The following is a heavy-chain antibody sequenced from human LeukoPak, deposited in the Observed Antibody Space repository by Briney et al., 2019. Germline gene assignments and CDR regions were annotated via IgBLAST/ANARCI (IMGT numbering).Heavy chain of an antibody. CDR2: IIPIFGTA. V-gene: IGHV1-69*01. CDR3: AGSSGWSELWFDP. J-gene: IGHJ5*02. CDR1: GGTFSSYA. Sequence: SVKVSCKASGGTFSSYAISWVRQAPGQGLEWMGGIIPIFGTANYAQKFQGRVTITADESTSTAYMELSSLRSEDTAVYYCAGSSGWSELWFDPWGQGTLVTVSS. D-gene: IGHD6-19*01.